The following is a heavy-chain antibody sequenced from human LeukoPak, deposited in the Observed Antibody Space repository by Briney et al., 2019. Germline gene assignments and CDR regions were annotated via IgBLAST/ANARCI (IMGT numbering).Heavy chain of an antibody. CDR3: EAYCGGDCYSGFDY. CDR1: GFTFSSYG. CDR2: IRYDGTNT. J-gene: IGHJ4*02. V-gene: IGHV3-30*02. D-gene: IGHD2-21*02. Sequence: GGSLRLSCAASGFTFSSYGMHWARQAPGKGLEWVAFIRYDGTNTYYADSVKGRFTISRDNSKNTLYLQMNSLRAEDTAVYYCEAYCGGDCYSGFDYWGQGTLVTVSS.